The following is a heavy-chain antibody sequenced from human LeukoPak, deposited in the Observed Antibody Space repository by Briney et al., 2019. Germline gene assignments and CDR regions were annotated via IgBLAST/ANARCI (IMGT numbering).Heavy chain of an antibody. CDR3: ARVDPGYYYDSSGSYYFDY. V-gene: IGHV1-46*01. CDR2: INPSGGST. J-gene: IGHJ4*02. D-gene: IGHD3-22*01. Sequence: ASVKVSCKASGYTFTSYYMHWVRQAPGQGLEWMGIINPSGGSTSYAQKFQGRVTMTWDTSTSTVYMELSSLRSEDTAVYYCARVDPGYYYDSSGSYYFDYWGQGTLVTVSS. CDR1: GYTFTSYY.